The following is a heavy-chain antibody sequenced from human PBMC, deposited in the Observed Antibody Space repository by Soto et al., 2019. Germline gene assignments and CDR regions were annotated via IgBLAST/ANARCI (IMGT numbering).Heavy chain of an antibody. Sequence: ASVKVSCKAAGYTLTTYGVSWVRQAPGQGLEWVGWISAYNDHTNYAQKFQGRVTMTTDTSTSTAYMELRSLRSEDTAVYYCARNAVGTYHFDYWGQGTLVTVSS. D-gene: IGHD1-1*01. V-gene: IGHV1-18*01. J-gene: IGHJ4*02. CDR2: ISAYNDHT. CDR3: ARNAVGTYHFDY. CDR1: GYTLTTYG.